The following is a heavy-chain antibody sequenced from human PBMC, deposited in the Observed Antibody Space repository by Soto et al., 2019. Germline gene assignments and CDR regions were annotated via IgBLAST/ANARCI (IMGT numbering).Heavy chain of an antibody. J-gene: IGHJ4*02. Sequence: GAPLKGSCKASGYTFTSYGSSWVRQAPGQGLEWMGWISAYNGNTNYAQKLQGRVTMTTDTSTSTAYMELRSLRSDDTAVYYCARDQRSRIMITFGGGTYDYWGQGTLVTVSS. V-gene: IGHV1-18*01. CDR1: GYTFTSYG. D-gene: IGHD3-16*01. CDR3: ARDQRSRIMITFGGGTYDY. CDR2: ISAYNGNT.